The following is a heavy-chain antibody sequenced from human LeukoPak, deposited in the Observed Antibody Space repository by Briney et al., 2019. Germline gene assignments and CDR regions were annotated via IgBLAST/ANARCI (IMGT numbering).Heavy chain of an antibody. CDR3: AKDSEMNYDFWSGYYNWFDP. V-gene: IGHV3-23*01. CDR2: ISGSGGST. D-gene: IGHD3-3*01. J-gene: IGHJ5*02. CDR1: GFTFSSYA. Sequence: GGSLRLSCAASGFTFSSYAMSWVRQAPGKGLQWVSAISGSGGSTYYADSVKGRFTISRDNSKNTLYLQMNSLRAEDTAVYYCAKDSEMNYDFWSGYYNWFDPWGQGTLVTVSS.